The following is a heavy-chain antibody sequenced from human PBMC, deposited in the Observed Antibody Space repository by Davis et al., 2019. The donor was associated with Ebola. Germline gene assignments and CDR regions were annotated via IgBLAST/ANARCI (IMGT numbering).Heavy chain of an antibody. J-gene: IGHJ4*02. CDR2: ISSDGGIT. V-gene: IGHV3-74*01. Sequence: GESLKISCAASGFTFSRYWMHWVRQAPGKGLVYVSRISSDGGITSYADSVKGRFTISRDNAKNSLYLQMDSLRAEDSAVYYCTRDIPFTSFDYWGQGALVTVSS. CDR1: GFTFSRYW. CDR3: TRDIPFTSFDY. D-gene: IGHD2-2*02.